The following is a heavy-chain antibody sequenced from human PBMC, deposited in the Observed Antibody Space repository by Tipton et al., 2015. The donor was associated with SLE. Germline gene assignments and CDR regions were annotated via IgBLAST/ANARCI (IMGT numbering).Heavy chain of an antibody. CDR1: GGSFSGYY. V-gene: IGHV4-34*01. J-gene: IGHJ4*02. Sequence: LRLSCAVYGGSFSGYYWSWIRQPPGKGLEWIGEINHSGSTNYNPSLKSRVTISVDTSKNQFSLKLSSVTAADTAVYYCATRRSWYKAFDYWGQGTLVTVSS. CDR2: INHSGST. D-gene: IGHD6-13*01. CDR3: ATRRSWYKAFDY.